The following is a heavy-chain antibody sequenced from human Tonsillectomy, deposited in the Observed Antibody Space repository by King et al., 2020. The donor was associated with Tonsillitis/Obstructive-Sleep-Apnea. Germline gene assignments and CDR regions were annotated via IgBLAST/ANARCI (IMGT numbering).Heavy chain of an antibody. V-gene: IGHV3-23*04. CDR2: LSDSGGST. J-gene: IGHJ4*02. Sequence: VQLVESGGGLVQPGGSLRLSCAASGFTFSSYAMSWVGQAPGKGLEWVSALSDSGGSTYYADSVKGRFTISRDNSKSTLYLQMTSLRAEATAVYYCAKGGEMATITNYFDYWGQGTLVTVSS. D-gene: IGHD5-24*01. CDR1: GFTFSSYA. CDR3: AKGGEMATITNYFDY.